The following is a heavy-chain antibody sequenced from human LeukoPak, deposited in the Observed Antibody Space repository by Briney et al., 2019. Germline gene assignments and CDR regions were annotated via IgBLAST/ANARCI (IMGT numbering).Heavy chain of an antibody. CDR2: ISSSSSYI. CDR3: AKDRAAAGTFDY. D-gene: IGHD6-13*01. V-gene: IGHV3-21*04. Sequence: KAGGSLRLSCAASGFTFSSYSMTWVRQAPGKGLEWVSSISSSSSYIYYAASVKGRFTISRDNAKNSLYLQMNSLRAEDTAVYYCAKDRAAAGTFDYWGQGTLVTVSS. CDR1: GFTFSSYS. J-gene: IGHJ4*02.